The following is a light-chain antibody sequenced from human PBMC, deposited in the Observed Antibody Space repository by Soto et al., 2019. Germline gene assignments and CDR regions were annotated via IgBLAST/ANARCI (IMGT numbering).Light chain of an antibody. J-gene: IGLJ1*01. CDR3: QSYDSSLSAHV. V-gene: IGLV1-40*01. CDR1: SSNIGAGYD. Sequence: CVLAQPASVSGAAGERVTISCTGSSSNIGAGYDVHWYQQLPGTAPKLLIYGNSNRPSGVPDRFSGSKSGTSASLAITGLQAEDEADYYCQSYDSSLSAHVFGTGTKVTVL. CDR2: GNS.